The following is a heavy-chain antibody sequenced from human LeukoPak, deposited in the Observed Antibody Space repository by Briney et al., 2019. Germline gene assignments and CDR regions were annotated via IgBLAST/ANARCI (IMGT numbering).Heavy chain of an antibody. Sequence: GSLRLSCAASGFSVSNNYMSWVRQAPGKGLEWVSVIYSGGSTYYADSVKGRFTISRDNSKNTLYLQMNSLRAEDTAVYYCAKGYYDILTGRPNYFDYWGQGTLVTVSS. V-gene: IGHV3-66*01. CDR2: IYSGGST. CDR3: AKGYYDILTGRPNYFDY. CDR1: GFSVSNNY. J-gene: IGHJ4*02. D-gene: IGHD3-9*01.